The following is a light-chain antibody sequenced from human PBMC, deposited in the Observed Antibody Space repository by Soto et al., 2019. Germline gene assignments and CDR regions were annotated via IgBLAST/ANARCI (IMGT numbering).Light chain of an antibody. CDR3: QQFYTWPVT. Sequence: EIVMTQSPTILSVSPGERATLSCRASQSVSSNLAWYQQKPGQAPRLLIYGVYTRAPGIPARFSGSGSGTEFTLTINSLQSEDFAVYYCQQFYTWPVTFGGGTKVDIK. V-gene: IGKV3D-15*01. J-gene: IGKJ4*01. CDR2: GVY. CDR1: QSVSSN.